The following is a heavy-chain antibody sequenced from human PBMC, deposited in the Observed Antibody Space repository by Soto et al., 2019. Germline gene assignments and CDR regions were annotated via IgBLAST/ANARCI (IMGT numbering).Heavy chain of an antibody. CDR2: INNSGST. CDR3: ARGRGDGYNQDWYFDL. Sequence: SETLSLTCAVYGGSFSGYYCSWIRQPPGKGLEWIGEINNSGSTNYNPSLKSRVSISVGTSNNQFSLKLSSVTAADTAVYYCARGRGDGYNQDWYFDLWGRGTLVTVS. CDR1: GGSFSGYY. V-gene: IGHV4-34*01. D-gene: IGHD3-10*01. J-gene: IGHJ2*01.